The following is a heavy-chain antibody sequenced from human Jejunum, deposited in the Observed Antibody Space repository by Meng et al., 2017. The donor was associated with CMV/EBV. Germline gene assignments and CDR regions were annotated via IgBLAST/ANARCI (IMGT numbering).Heavy chain of an antibody. Sequence: GFVFGEYAMSWARQAPVKGLEWLSYIRSKTHGGETEYATSVEARMTISRDDFKSIDYLQINSLQAEDTAMYYCSFWRDHQFLKNWGQGVLVTVSS. CDR3: SFWRDHQFLKN. CDR1: GFVFGEYA. CDR2: IRSKTHGGET. J-gene: IGHJ4*02. V-gene: IGHV3-49*04. D-gene: IGHD3-3*01.